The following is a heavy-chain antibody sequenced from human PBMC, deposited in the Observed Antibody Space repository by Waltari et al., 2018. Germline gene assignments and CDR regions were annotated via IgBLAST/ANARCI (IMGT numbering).Heavy chain of an antibody. CDR1: GYTFTGYY. D-gene: IGHD6-13*01. V-gene: IGHV1-2*05. Sequence: QVQLVQSGAEVKKPGASVKVSCKASGYTFTGYYMHWVRQAPGQGLEWMGRSNPNSGGTNYAQKLQGRVTMTRDTSISTAYMELSRLRSDDTVVYYCARGAVIAAAGREDYWGQGTLVIVSS. CDR3: ARGAVIAAAGREDY. J-gene: IGHJ4*02. CDR2: SNPNSGGT.